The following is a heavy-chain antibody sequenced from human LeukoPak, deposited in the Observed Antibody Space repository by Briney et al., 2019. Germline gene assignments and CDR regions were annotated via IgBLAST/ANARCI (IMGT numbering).Heavy chain of an antibody. D-gene: IGHD3-22*01. CDR3: ARDHYYDSSGLAGY. V-gene: IGHV1-2*02. Sequence: ASVKVSCKASGYTFTGYYMRWVRQAPGQGLEWMGWINPNSGGTNYAQKFQGRVTMTRDTSISTAYMELSRLRSDDTAVYYCARDHYYDSSGLAGYWGQGTLVTVSS. CDR2: INPNSGGT. J-gene: IGHJ4*02. CDR1: GYTFTGYY.